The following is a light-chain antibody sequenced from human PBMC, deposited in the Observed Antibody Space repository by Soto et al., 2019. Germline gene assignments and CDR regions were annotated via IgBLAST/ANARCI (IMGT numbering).Light chain of an antibody. CDR1: QSVSSN. CDR3: QQYNNWPPIT. Sequence: EIVMTQSPATLSVSPGERATLSCRASQSVSSNLAWYQQKPGQAPRLLIYGASTRATGIPARFSGSGSGTEFPLPISSLQSEDFAVYYSQQYNNWPPITFGQAPRLEMK. J-gene: IGKJ5*01. V-gene: IGKV3-15*01. CDR2: GAS.